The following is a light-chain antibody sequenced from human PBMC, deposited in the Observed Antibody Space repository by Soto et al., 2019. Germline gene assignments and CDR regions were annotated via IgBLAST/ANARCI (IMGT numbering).Light chain of an antibody. V-gene: IGKV3-20*01. CDR1: QTVSSNN. J-gene: IGKJ3*01. CDR2: GAS. CDR3: QQYGSSPFT. Sequence: PGERATLSCRASQTVSSNNLARYQQKRGQAPRLLIYGASSRAAAIPDRFRGSGSGTDFTLIISSLAPEDFAVYYCQQYGSSPFTFGPGTAVDIK.